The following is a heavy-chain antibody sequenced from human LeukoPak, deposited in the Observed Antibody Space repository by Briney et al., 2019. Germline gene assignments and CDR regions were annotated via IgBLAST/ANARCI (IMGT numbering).Heavy chain of an antibody. J-gene: IGHJ6*03. Sequence: PSETLSLTCTVSGVSISSSNSYWGWIRQPPGKGLEWIGSIYYSGNTYYNASLKSQVSISIDTSKNQFSLRLTSVTAADTAVYYCARQRRVRGAKEVYYYYYYYVDVWGKGTTVTISS. CDR1: GVSISSSNSY. CDR3: ARQRRVRGAKEVYYYYYYYVDV. D-gene: IGHD3-10*01. CDR2: IYYSGNT. V-gene: IGHV4-39*01.